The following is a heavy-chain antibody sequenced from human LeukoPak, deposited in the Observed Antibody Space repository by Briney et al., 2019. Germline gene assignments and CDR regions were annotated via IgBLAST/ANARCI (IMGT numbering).Heavy chain of an antibody. Sequence: GGSLSLSWAASGFTFSNYWMQWVSQPAGKGLVWVSRIKGDGSHTIYADSVKGRFTIYRDHAKTTLCLQMRRLRAEDTAVYYCVRASAHFDFDSWGQGTLGTVSS. D-gene: IGHD3-9*01. CDR3: VRASAHFDFDS. CDR1: GFTFSNYW. V-gene: IGHV3-74*01. J-gene: IGHJ5*01. CDR2: IKGDGSHT.